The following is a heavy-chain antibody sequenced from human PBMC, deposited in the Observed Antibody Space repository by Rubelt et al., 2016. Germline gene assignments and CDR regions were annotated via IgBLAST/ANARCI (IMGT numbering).Heavy chain of an antibody. CDR1: GGSFSGYY. Sequence: QVQLQQWGAGLLKPSETLSLTCAVYGGSFSGYYWSWIRQPPGKGLERIGEINHSGSTNYNPSLTSRVTLSVDTSKNQFSLKLSSVTAADTAVYYCARGKEGLGVTMMDYWGQGTLVTVSS. J-gene: IGHJ4*02. V-gene: IGHV4-34*01. CDR3: ARGKEGLGVTMMDY. CDR2: INHSGST. D-gene: IGHD3-22*01.